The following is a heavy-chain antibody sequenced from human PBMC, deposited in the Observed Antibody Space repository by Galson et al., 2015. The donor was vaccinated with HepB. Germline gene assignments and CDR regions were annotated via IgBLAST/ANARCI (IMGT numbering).Heavy chain of an antibody. CDR3: ARLTSIVGAGRDY. D-gene: IGHD1-26*01. CDR1: GYTFTSYA. CDR2: INDGNGNT. J-gene: IGHJ4*02. V-gene: IGHV1-3*01. Sequence: SVKVSCKASGYTFTSYAMHWVRQTPGQRLEWIGWINDGNGNTEYSQKFQGRVTITRDTSASTAYMELSSLRSEDTAVYYSARLTSIVGAGRDYWGQGTLVTVSS.